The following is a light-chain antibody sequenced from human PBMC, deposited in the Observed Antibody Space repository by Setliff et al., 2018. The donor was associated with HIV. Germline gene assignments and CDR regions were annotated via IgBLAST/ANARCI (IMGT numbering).Light chain of an antibody. CDR1: SSDVGGYNY. J-gene: IGLJ1*01. V-gene: IGLV2-14*03. CDR2: DVS. Sequence: SALAQPASVSGSPGQSITISCTGTSSDVGGYNYVSWYQQHPGKAPKLMICDVSNRPSGVSNRFSGSKSGNTASLTISGLQAEDEADYYCSSYTSSSPYVFGTGTKVTV. CDR3: SSYTSSSPYV.